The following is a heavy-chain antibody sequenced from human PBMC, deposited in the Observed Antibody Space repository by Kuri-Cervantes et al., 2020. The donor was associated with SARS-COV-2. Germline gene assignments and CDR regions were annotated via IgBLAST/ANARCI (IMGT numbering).Heavy chain of an antibody. CDR1: GGTFSSYA. J-gene: IGHJ6*02. CDR2: IIPIFGTA. V-gene: IGHV1-69*13. D-gene: IGHD1-7*01. Sequence: SVKVSCKASGGTFSSYAISWVRQAPGQGLEWMGGIIPIFGTANYAQKFQGRVTITADESTSTAYMELSSLRSEDTAMYYCARHSKLELHMDVWGQGTTVTVSS. CDR3: ARHSKLELHMDV.